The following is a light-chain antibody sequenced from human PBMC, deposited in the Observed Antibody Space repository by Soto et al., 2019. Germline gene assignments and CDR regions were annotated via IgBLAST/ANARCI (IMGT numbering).Light chain of an antibody. CDR3: QQYESYSPLT. Sequence: DIQMTQSPSILSSSLGDRVTITCRASQSIRSWLAWYQQKPGKAPKLLIYDAYSLESGVQSRFSGRRSGTEFNLTIAGLQPEDFATYYCQQYESYSPLTVGGGTKV. CDR1: QSIRSW. V-gene: IGKV1-5*01. J-gene: IGKJ4*01. CDR2: DAY.